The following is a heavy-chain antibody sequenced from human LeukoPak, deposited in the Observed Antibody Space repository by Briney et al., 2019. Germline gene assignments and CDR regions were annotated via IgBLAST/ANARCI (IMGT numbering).Heavy chain of an antibody. CDR2: IDYSGGET. Sequence: GGSLRLSCTAPGFTLSSYEMSWIRQAPGKGLEWVSSIDYSGGETHYADSVKGRFTISRDNSKNTLYLQMNSLRAEDTAVYYCAKDSAKKYDDYWGQGTLVTVSS. J-gene: IGHJ4*02. D-gene: IGHD2/OR15-2a*01. CDR3: AKDSAKKYDDY. CDR1: GFTLSSYE. V-gene: IGHV3-23*01.